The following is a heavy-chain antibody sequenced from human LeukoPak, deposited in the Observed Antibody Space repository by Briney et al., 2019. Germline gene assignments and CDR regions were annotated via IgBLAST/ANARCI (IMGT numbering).Heavy chain of an antibody. V-gene: IGHV3-23*03. CDR3: AKDYIVAAPTGFDY. CDR1: GFTFSSYE. CDR2: IYSGGST. J-gene: IGHJ4*02. D-gene: IGHD6-13*01. Sequence: GGSLRLSCAASGFTFSSYEMNWVRQAPGKGLEWVSVIYSGGSTYYSDSVKGRFTISRDNSKNTLYLQMNSLRAEDTAVYYCAKDYIVAAPTGFDYWGQGTLVTVSS.